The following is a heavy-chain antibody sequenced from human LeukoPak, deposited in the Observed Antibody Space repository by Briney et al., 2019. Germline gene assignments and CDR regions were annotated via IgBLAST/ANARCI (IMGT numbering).Heavy chain of an antibody. J-gene: IGHJ4*02. CDR3: ARGYYYGSGSHLDY. CDR2: ISINGKTI. D-gene: IGHD3-10*01. V-gene: IGHV3-48*02. Sequence: ETLSLTCSVSGGSVSSGISYWSWIRQPPGEGLEWISYISINGKTIYYADSVKGRFAISRDTAKNLVFLQMDSLRDEDTAVYYCARGYYYGSGSHLDYWGQGTLVAVSS. CDR1: GGSVSSGISY.